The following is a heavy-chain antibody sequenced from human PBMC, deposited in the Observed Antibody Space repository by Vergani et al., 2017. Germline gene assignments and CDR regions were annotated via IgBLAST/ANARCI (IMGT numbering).Heavy chain of an antibody. V-gene: IGHV1-46*01. CDR2: INPSGGHT. D-gene: IGHD3-22*01. Sequence: QVQVVQSGAEVKKSGASVKVSCKTSGYTFSNYYMHWVRQAPGQGLEWMGIINPSGGHTNYAQKFQGRVTMTRDTSTSTVYMELSSLRSEDTAIYYCAGPQGTSAYYYGGFDYWGQGILVTVSS. CDR1: GYTFSNYY. CDR3: AGPQGTSAYYYGGFDY. J-gene: IGHJ4*02.